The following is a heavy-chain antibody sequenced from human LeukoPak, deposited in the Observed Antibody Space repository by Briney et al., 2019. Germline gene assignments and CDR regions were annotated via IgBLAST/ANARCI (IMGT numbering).Heavy chain of an antibody. Sequence: TPSETLSLTCTVSVGSISSGSYYWSWIRQPAGKGLEWIGRIYTSGSTNYNPSLKSRVTIAVDTSKNQFSLKLSSVTAADTAVYYCAREAGYYYDSSGRRSDYWGQGTLVTVSS. J-gene: IGHJ4*02. CDR1: VGSISSGSYY. CDR2: IYTSGST. CDR3: AREAGYYYDSSGRRSDY. V-gene: IGHV4-61*02. D-gene: IGHD3-22*01.